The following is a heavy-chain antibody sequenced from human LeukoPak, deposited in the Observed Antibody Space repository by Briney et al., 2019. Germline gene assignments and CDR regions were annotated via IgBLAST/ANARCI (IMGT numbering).Heavy chain of an antibody. Sequence: PGGSLRLSCAASGFTFSDYNMRWIRQAPGKGLEWVANIIQDGSEKYYVDSVKGRFTISRDNAKNSLYLQMNSLRAEDTAVYFCARQTGWKYSGSYSIGAFDIWGQGTMVTVSS. V-gene: IGHV3-7*01. CDR2: IIQDGSEK. CDR1: GFTFSDYN. J-gene: IGHJ3*02. CDR3: ARQTGWKYSGSYSIGAFDI. D-gene: IGHD1-26*01.